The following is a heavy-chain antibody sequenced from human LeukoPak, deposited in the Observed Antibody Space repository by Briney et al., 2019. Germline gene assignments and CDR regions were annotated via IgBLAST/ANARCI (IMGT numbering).Heavy chain of an antibody. CDR3: AKDLSGRKGSFDY. J-gene: IGHJ4*02. CDR2: ISYDGSNK. Sequence: GGSLRLSCAASRFTFSSYVMHWVRQAPGKGLEWVAVISYDGSNKHYADSVKGRFTISRDNSKNTLYLQMNSLRAEDTAVYYCAKDLSGRKGSFDYWGQGTLVTVSS. CDR1: RFTFSSYV. D-gene: IGHD3-10*01. V-gene: IGHV3-30*18.